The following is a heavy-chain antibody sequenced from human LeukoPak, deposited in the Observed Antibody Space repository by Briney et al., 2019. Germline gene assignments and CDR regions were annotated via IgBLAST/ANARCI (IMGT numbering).Heavy chain of an antibody. CDR3: AREARFGELSLNY. V-gene: IGHV3-48*04. CDR2: ISSSSSTI. Sequence: SGGSLRLSCAASGFTFSSYSMNWVRQAPGKGLEWVSYISSSSSTIYYADSVKGRFTISRDNTKNSLYLQMNSLRVEDTAVYYCAREARFGELSLNYWGQGTLVTVSS. J-gene: IGHJ4*02. CDR1: GFTFSSYS. D-gene: IGHD3-10*01.